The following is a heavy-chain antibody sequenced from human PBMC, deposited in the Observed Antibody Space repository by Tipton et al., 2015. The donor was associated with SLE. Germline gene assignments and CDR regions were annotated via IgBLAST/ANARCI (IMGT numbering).Heavy chain of an antibody. Sequence: TLSLTCTVSGGSISSYYWSWIRQPAGKGLEWIGRIYTSGSTNYNPSLKSRVTMSVDTSKNQFSLKLSSVTAADTAVYYCASLTIDTASFDYWGQGTLVTVSS. D-gene: IGHD5-18*01. CDR3: ASLTIDTASFDY. CDR1: GGSISSYY. V-gene: IGHV4-4*07. CDR2: IYTSGST. J-gene: IGHJ4*02.